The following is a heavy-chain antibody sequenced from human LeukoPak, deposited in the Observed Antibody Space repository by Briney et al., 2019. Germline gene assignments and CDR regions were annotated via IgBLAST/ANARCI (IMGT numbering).Heavy chain of an antibody. V-gene: IGHV3-7*03. CDR2: IKQDGSEE. CDR3: AKGLKWVVTSPSDH. Sequence: GGSLRLSCAASGFTFSSYWMSWVRQAPGKGLEWVANIKQDGSEEYYVDSVKGRFTISRDNAKNSLYLQMNSLRAEDSAIYFCAKGLKWVVTSPSDHWGQGTLVAVSS. CDR1: GFTFSSYW. J-gene: IGHJ4*02. D-gene: IGHD6-19*01.